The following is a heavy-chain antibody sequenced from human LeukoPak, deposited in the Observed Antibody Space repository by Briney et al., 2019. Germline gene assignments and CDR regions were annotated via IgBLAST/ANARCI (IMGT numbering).Heavy chain of an antibody. CDR1: GFTFSIYG. CDR2: IWYDGSNK. Sequence: GRSLRLSCAASGFTFSIYGMHWVRQAPGKGLEWVAVIWYDGSNKYYADSVKGRFTISRDNSKNTLYLQMNSLRAEDTAVYYCARATTSSRTYYYYYGMDVWGQGTTVTVSS. J-gene: IGHJ6*02. V-gene: IGHV3-33*01. D-gene: IGHD1-1*01. CDR3: ARATTSSRTYYYYYGMDV.